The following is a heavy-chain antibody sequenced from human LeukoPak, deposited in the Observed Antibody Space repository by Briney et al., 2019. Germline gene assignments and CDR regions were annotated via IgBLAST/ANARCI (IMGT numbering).Heavy chain of an antibody. CDR3: ARAGQTAKTIFGVVGWFDP. Sequence: ASVKVSCKASGYTFTSYAMHWVRQAPGQRLEWMGWINAGNGNTKYSQEFQGRVTITRDTSASTAYMELSSLRSEDMAVYYCARAGQTAKTIFGVVGWFDPWGQGTLVTVSS. J-gene: IGHJ5*02. CDR2: INAGNGNT. CDR1: GYTFTSYA. D-gene: IGHD3-3*01. V-gene: IGHV1-3*03.